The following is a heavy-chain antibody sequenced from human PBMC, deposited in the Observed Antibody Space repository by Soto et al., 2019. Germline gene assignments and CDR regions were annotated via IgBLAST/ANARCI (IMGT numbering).Heavy chain of an antibody. CDR3: ARDRITIFGAARFYYYYGMDV. CDR2: INPNSGGT. D-gene: IGHD3-3*01. CDR1: GYTFTGYY. V-gene: IGHV1-2*04. Sequence: ASVKVSCKASGYTFTGYYMHWVRQAPGQGLEWMGWINPNSGGTNYAQKFQGWVTMTRDTSISTAYMELSRLRSDDTAVYYCARDRITIFGAARFYYYYGMDVWGKGTTGTVS. J-gene: IGHJ6*04.